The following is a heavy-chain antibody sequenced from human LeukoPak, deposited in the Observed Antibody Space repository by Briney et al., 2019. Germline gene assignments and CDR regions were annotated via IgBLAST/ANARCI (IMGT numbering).Heavy chain of an antibody. CDR2: INPSGGST. CDR3: ARSTVAATVPDY. J-gene: IGHJ4*02. Sequence: ASVKVSCKASGYTFTSHYMHGVRQAPGQGLEWMGIINPSGGSTSYAQKFQGRVTMTRDTSTSTVYMELSSLRSEDTAVYYCARSTVAATVPDYWGQGTLVTVSS. V-gene: IGHV1-46*01. CDR1: GYTFTSHY. D-gene: IGHD2-15*01.